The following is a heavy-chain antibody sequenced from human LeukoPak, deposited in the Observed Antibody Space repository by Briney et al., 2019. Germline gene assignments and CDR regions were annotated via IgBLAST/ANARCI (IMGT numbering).Heavy chain of an antibody. D-gene: IGHD6-13*01. CDR3: ARGASSWSPLDY. Sequence: PSETLSLTCAVYGGSLNGYYWTWIRQPLGKGLEWIGEINHSGSANYNPSHKSRVTITVDMSKNQLSLKVKSVTAADTAVYYCARGASSWSPLDYWGQGTLVTVSS. CDR2: INHSGSA. J-gene: IGHJ4*02. V-gene: IGHV4-34*01. CDR1: GGSLNGYY.